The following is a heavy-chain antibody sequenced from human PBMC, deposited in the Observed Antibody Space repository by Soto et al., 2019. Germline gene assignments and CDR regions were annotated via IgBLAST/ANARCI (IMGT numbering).Heavy chain of an antibody. CDR3: AGDY. Sequence: QVQLVESGGGVVQPGRSLRLSCAASGFTFSSYAMHWDRQAPGKGLEWVAVISYDGSNKYYADSVKGRFTISRDNSKNTLYLQMNSLRAEDTAVYYCAGDYWGQGTLVTVSS. CDR2: ISYDGSNK. CDR1: GFTFSSYA. V-gene: IGHV3-30-3*01. J-gene: IGHJ4*02.